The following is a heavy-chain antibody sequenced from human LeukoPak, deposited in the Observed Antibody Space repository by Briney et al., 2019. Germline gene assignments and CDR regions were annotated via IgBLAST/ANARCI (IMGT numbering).Heavy chain of an antibody. CDR2: IIPIFGTA. Sequence: ASVKVSRKASGGAFSSYAISWVRQAPGQGLEWMGGIIPIFGTANYAQKFQGRVTITADKSTSTAYMELSSLRSEDTAVYYCARGRYGEQGYWGQGTLVTVSS. D-gene: IGHD4-17*01. CDR1: GGAFSSYA. J-gene: IGHJ4*02. V-gene: IGHV1-69*06. CDR3: ARGRYGEQGY.